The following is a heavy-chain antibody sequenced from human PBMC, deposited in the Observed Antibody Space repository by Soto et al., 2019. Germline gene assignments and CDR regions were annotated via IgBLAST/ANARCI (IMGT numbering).Heavy chain of an antibody. V-gene: IGHV1-46*03. D-gene: IGHD3-3*01. CDR2: INPSGGST. Sequence: ASVKVSCKAPGYTFTSYYMHWVRQAPGQGLEWMGIINPSGGSTSYAQKFQGRVTMTRDTSTSTVYMELSSLRSEDTAVYYCARDPASYYDFWSGYPSTQSPQDAFDIWGQGTMVTVSS. CDR3: ARDPASYYDFWSGYPSTQSPQDAFDI. CDR1: GYTFTSYY. J-gene: IGHJ3*02.